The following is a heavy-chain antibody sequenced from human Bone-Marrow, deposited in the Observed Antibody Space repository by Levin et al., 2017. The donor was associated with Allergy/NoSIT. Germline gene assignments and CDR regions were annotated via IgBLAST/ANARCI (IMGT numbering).Heavy chain of an antibody. V-gene: IGHV1-69*06. CDR1: AYTFSSYV. CDR2: ILPSFGTP. Sequence: SVKVSCKTSAYTFSSYVLTWVRQAPGQGLEWMGAILPSFGTPEYAQKFRGRVTITAERSTSTVYIELTRLTFDDTAIYYCARPPRGAGWNGVNVWGQGTTVIVSS. D-gene: IGHD3-10*01. CDR3: ARPPRGAGWNGVNV. J-gene: IGHJ6*02.